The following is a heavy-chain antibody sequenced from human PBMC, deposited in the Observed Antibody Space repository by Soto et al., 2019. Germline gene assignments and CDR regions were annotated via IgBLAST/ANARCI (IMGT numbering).Heavy chain of an antibody. V-gene: IGHV4-4*02. D-gene: IGHD6-25*01. CDR1: SDSIAGENW. Sequence: QVQLQESGPGLVKPSETLSLTCTVSSDSIAGENWWSWVRQPPGMGLEWIGDIFHTGGTNYNPSLKGRVTMEVDKSKNQFSLKLISATAADTAVYYCARVFSSGSGWMYYFDFWGQGTLVSVSS. CDR2: IFHTGGT. CDR3: ARVFSSGSGWMYYFDF. J-gene: IGHJ4*02.